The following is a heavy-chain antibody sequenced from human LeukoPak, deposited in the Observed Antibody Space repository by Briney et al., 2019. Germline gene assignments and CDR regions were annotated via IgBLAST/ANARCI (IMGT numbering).Heavy chain of an antibody. CDR3: ARALPNWNDQGSDH. CDR2: LNPNTGET. Sequence: ASVRVSCKTSGYTFTGYYMHWLRQAPGQGPEWMGWLNPNTGETKFARKFQGRVTMSRDTSIYTAYMELNRLTSDDTAVYYCARALPNWNDQGSDHWGQGTLVTVSS. J-gene: IGHJ4*02. CDR1: GYTFTGYY. D-gene: IGHD1-1*01. V-gene: IGHV1-2*02.